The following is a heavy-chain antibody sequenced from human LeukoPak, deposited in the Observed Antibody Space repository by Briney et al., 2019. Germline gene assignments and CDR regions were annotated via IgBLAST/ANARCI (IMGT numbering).Heavy chain of an antibody. V-gene: IGHV4-59*01. CDR3: ARGFYDSSGYSSPFDY. D-gene: IGHD3-22*01. J-gene: IGHJ4*02. CDR2: IHNSGST. CDR1: GGSISSYY. Sequence: PSETLSLTCTVSGGSISSYYWSWIRQSPGKGLEWIAYIHNSGSTNHNPSLKSRVTISVDTSKNQFSLKLSSVTAADTAVYYCARGFYDSSGYSSPFDYWGQGTLVTVSS.